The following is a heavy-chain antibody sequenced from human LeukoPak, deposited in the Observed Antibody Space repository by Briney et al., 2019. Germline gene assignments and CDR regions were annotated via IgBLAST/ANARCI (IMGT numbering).Heavy chain of an antibody. Sequence: PGGSLRLSCAASGFTFSSYEMNWVRQAPGKGLEWVSYISSSGSTIYYADSVKGRFTISRDNAKNSLYLQMNSLRAEDTAVYYCARDIVVVPAVWGQGTLVTVSS. CDR3: ARDIVVVPAV. J-gene: IGHJ4*02. V-gene: IGHV3-48*03. D-gene: IGHD2-2*01. CDR2: ISSSGSTI. CDR1: GFTFSSYE.